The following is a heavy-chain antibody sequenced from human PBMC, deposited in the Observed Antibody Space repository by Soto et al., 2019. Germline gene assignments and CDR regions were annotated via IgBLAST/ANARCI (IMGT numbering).Heavy chain of an antibody. CDR1: GGSISGYS. CDR3: ARGVPNCSSSSCYFDY. D-gene: IGHD2-2*01. CDR2: IYKSGST. V-gene: IGHV4-59*01. J-gene: IGHJ4*02. Sequence: SETLSLTCTVSGGSISGYSWTWIRQPPGKGLEWIGYIYKSGSTNYNPSLKSRVTMSVDTSKSQLSLKLTSVTAADTAVYYCARGVPNCSSSSCYFDYWSQGALVTVSS.